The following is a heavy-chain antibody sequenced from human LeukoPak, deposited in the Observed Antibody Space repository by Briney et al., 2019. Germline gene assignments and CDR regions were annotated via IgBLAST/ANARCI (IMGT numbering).Heavy chain of an antibody. CDR3: ARGVNDFWSGRRFDY. D-gene: IGHD3-3*01. Sequence: SETLSLTCAVYGGSFSGYYWSWIRQPPGKGLEWIGEINHSGSTNYNPSLKSRVTISVDTSKNQFSLKLSSVTAADTAVYYCARGVNDFWSGRRFDYWGRGTLVTVSS. V-gene: IGHV4-34*01. CDR1: GGSFSGYY. J-gene: IGHJ4*02. CDR2: INHSGST.